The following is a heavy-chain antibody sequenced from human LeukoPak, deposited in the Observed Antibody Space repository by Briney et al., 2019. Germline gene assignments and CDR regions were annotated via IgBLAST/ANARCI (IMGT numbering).Heavy chain of an antibody. CDR1: GFTFSSYS. D-gene: IGHD5-12*01. V-gene: IGHV3-48*01. CDR2: ISSSSTI. CDR3: ARDSRWLQFDAFDI. Sequence: GGSLRLSCAASGFTFSSYSMNWVRQAPGKGLEWVSYISSSSTIYYADSVKGRFTISRDNAKNSLYLQMNRLRAEDTAVYYCARDSRWLQFDAFDIWGQGTMVTVSS. J-gene: IGHJ3*02.